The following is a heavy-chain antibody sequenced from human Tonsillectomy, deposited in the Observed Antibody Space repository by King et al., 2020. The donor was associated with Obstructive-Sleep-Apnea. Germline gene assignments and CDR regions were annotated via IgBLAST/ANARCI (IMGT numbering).Heavy chain of an antibody. D-gene: IGHD1-26*01. CDR1: GRSISGFY. V-gene: IGHV4-59*01. J-gene: IGHJ4*02. CDR3: AGAVGGPTKEPFDY. Sequence: VQLQESGPGLLKPSETLSLTCTVSGRSISGFYWTWMRQSQGGGLEWIGYVHSTGNIDSNPSLNSRVTISLDTAKNKFSLQLNTVTAADTAKYYCAGAVGGPTKEPFDYWGQGTVVTVS. CDR2: VHSTGNI.